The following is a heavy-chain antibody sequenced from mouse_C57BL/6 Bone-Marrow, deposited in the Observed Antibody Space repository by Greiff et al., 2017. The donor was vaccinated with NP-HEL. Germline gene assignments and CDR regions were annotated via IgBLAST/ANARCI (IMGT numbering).Heavy chain of an antibody. CDR3: ARVLYSNSYFDY. Sequence: QVQLKQPGAELVKPGASVKLSCKASGYTFTSYWMHWVKQRPGRGLEWIGRIDPDSGGTKYNEKFQSKATMTVDKPSSSPYMQLRSLTSEDSAFYYCARVLYSNSYFDYWGQGTTLTVSS. CDR2: IDPDSGGT. CDR1: GYTFTSYW. J-gene: IGHJ2*01. D-gene: IGHD2-5*01. V-gene: IGHV1-72*01.